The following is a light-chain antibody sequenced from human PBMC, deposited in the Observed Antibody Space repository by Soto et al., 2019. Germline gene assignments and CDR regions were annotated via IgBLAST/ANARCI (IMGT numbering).Light chain of an antibody. J-gene: IGKJ1*01. CDR2: KAS. V-gene: IGKV1-5*03. CDR1: QSINNW. CDR3: QQYAGYSRT. Sequence: DVQMTQSPSTLSASVGDRVTITCRASQSINNWLAWYQQRPGKAPKXLIYKASTLETGVPSRFSGSGSGTEFTLTITGLQPDDGETYDGQQYAGYSRTFGQGTKVDIK.